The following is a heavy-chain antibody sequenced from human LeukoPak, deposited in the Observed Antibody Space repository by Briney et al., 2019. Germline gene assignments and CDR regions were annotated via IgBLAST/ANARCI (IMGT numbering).Heavy chain of an antibody. CDR3: ATDNVYCSRTSCYQTFDY. D-gene: IGHD2-2*01. CDR2: IKQDGSER. CDR1: GFTFSGSA. Sequence: GGSLRLSCATSGFTFSGSAIHWVRQAPGKGLEWVAIIKQDGSERYYVDSVKGRFTISRDNSRNSLYLQMDILRAEDTAVYYCATDNVYCSRTSCYQTFDYWGQGTLVTVPS. J-gene: IGHJ4*02. V-gene: IGHV3-7*01.